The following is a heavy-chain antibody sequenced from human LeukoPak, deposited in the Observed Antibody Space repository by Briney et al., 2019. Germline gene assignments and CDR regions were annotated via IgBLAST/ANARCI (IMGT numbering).Heavy chain of an antibody. V-gene: IGHV4-31*03. Sequence: SETLSLTCTVSGGSISSGGYYWSWIRQHPGKGLEWIGYIYYSGSTYYNPSLKSRVTISVDTSKNQFSLKLSSVTAADTAVYYCARWIQHGNWFDPWGQGTLVTVSS. CDR3: ARWIQHGNWFDP. J-gene: IGHJ5*02. CDR2: IYYSGST. D-gene: IGHD5-18*01. CDR1: GGSISSGGYY.